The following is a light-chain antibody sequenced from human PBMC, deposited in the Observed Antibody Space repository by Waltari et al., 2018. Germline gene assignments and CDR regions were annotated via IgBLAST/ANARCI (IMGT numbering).Light chain of an antibody. CDR1: QSISHY. CDR3: QHYVNLPAT. J-gene: IGKJ1*01. CDR2: RAS. V-gene: IGKV3-20*01. Sequence: EVVLTQSPGTLSLSPGEGATLSCRASQSISHYLAWYQQKPGQAPRLLIYRASSRATGIPDRFSGSGSGTDFSLTISRLEPEDFAVYYCQHYVNLPATFGQGTKVEI.